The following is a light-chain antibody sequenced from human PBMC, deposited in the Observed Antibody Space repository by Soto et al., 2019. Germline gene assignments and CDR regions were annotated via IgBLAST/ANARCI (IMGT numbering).Light chain of an antibody. J-gene: IGKJ1*01. CDR1: QSISSY. CDR3: QQSYSNPWT. Sequence: DIQMTQSPSSLSASVGDRVTITCRASQSISSYLNWYQQNPGKAPNLLIYAASSLQSGVPSRFSGSGSGTDFPLTISSLQPEDFATYYCQQSYSNPWTFGQGTKVEIK. V-gene: IGKV1-39*01. CDR2: AAS.